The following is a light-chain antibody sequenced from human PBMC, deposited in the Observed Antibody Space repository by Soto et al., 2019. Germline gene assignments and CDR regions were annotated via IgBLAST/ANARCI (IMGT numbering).Light chain of an antibody. J-gene: IGLJ2*01. Sequence: SYELTQPPSVSVSPGQTASITCSGDKLGDKYVCWYQQKPGKSPVVVIYQDNKRSSGIPERFSGSNSGHTATLTIGGTQAMDEADYYCQAWDSSTAVFGGGTKLTVL. CDR2: QDN. CDR1: KLGDKY. CDR3: QAWDSSTAV. V-gene: IGLV3-1*01.